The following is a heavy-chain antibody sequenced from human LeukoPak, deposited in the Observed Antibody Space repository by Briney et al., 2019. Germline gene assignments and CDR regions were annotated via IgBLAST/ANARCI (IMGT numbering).Heavy chain of an antibody. D-gene: IGHD6-19*01. Sequence: NPSETLSLTCAVYGGSFSGYYWSWIRQPPGKGLEWIGEINHSGSTNYNPSLKSRVTISVDTSKNQFSLKLSSVTAADTAVYYCARCSGWYGVKYFQHWGQGTLVTVSS. J-gene: IGHJ1*01. CDR3: ARCSGWYGVKYFQH. CDR1: GGSFSGYY. V-gene: IGHV4-34*01. CDR2: INHSGST.